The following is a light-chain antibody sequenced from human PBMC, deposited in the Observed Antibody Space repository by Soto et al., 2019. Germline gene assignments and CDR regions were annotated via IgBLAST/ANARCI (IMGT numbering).Light chain of an antibody. J-gene: IGKJ1*01. V-gene: IGKV3-20*01. CDR1: QSVSSNY. CDR3: QQYGSSPRT. CDR2: GAS. Sequence: EIVLTQSPGTLSLSPGERATLSCRASQSVSSNYLAWYQQKPGQAPRPLIYGASSRATGIPDRFSGSGAGTDFTLTISRLESEDYAVDYYQQYGSSPRTFAQGTKVAIK.